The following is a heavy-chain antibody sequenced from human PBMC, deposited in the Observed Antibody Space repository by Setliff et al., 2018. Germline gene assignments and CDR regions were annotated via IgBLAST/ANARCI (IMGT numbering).Heavy chain of an antibody. CDR1: GASISSSNW. V-gene: IGHV4-4*02. CDR3: ACWGGTVNAFDI. Sequence: PSETLSLTCAVSGASISSSNWWSWVRQPPGKGLEWIGEIYHSGSANYNPSLKSRVSISVDKSKNQFSLKLSSVTAADTAVYYCACWGGTVNAFDIWGQGTMVT. D-gene: IGHD3-16*01. CDR2: IYHSGSA. J-gene: IGHJ3*02.